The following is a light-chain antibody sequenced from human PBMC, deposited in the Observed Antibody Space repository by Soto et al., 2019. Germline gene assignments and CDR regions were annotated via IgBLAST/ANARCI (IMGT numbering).Light chain of an antibody. Sequence: EIVLTQSPGTLSLSPGDRATLSCRASQSVDSNHVAWYQKKPGQTPRLLIYTTSYRASGIPDRFTGSGSGTDFSPTISKLEPEDLVVYCCLQYGGSPTFGQGTKVEFK. CDR2: TTS. V-gene: IGKV3-20*01. J-gene: IGKJ1*01. CDR1: QSVDSNH. CDR3: LQYGGSPT.